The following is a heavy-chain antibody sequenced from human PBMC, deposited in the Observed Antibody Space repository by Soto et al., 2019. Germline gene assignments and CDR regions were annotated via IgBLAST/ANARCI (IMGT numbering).Heavy chain of an antibody. CDR3: ARGLVVVITRDWFDP. Sequence: QVQLVESGGGVVQPGRSLRLSCAASGFTFKNYGMHWVRQAPGRGLEWVAVVSDDGSNKDYADSVKGRFTISRDNSKNTLYLQMNSLRPEDKAVYYGARGLVVVITRDWFDPWGQGTLVTVSS. D-gene: IGHD3-22*01. V-gene: IGHV3-30-3*01. CDR2: VSDDGSNK. CDR1: GFTFKNYG. J-gene: IGHJ5*02.